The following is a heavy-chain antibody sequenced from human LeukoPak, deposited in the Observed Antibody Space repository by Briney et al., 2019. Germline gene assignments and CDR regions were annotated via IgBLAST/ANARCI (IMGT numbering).Heavy chain of an antibody. CDR1: GDSVSSTMTA. V-gene: IGHV6-1*01. D-gene: IGHD1-1*01. J-gene: IGHJ4*02. CDR3: ARGYMRSGFDY. Sequence: SQTLSLTCALFGDSVSSTMTAWNWIRQSPSRGLEWLGRTHYRARWSNDYAVSVESRITVNHDTTKNQFSLQLKSVTPEDTAVYYCARGYMRSGFDYWGQGILVTVSS. CDR2: THYRARWSN.